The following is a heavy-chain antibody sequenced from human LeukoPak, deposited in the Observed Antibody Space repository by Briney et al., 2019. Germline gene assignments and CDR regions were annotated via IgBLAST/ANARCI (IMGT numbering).Heavy chain of an antibody. J-gene: IGHJ4*02. Sequence: PGRSLRLSCAASGFTFSSYAMHWVRQAPGKGLEWVAVISYDGSNKYYADSVKGRFTISRDNSKNTLYLQMNSLRAEDTAVYYCARVPSYSGYYLPIDYWGQGTLVTVSS. CDR3: ARVPSYSGYYLPIDY. CDR1: GFTFSSYA. V-gene: IGHV3-30-3*01. CDR2: ISYDGSNK. D-gene: IGHD3-22*01.